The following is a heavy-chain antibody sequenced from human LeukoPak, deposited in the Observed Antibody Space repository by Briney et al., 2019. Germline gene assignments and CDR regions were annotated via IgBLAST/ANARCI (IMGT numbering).Heavy chain of an antibody. CDR1: GFTFSSYA. CDR3: ATAVVAVAGTFDY. CDR2: ISGSGGST. J-gene: IGHJ4*02. D-gene: IGHD6-19*01. Sequence: PGGSPRLSCAASGFTFSSYAMSWVRQAPGKGLEWVSGISGSGGSTYYADSVKGRFTISRDNSKNTVHLQMKSLRAEDTAIYYCATAVVAVAGTFDYWGQGTLVTVSS. V-gene: IGHV3-23*01.